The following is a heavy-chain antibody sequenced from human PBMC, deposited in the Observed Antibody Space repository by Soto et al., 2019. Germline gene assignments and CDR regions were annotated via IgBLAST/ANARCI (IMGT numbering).Heavy chain of an antibody. Sequence: PGGSLRLSCAASGFTFSSYAMSWVRQAPGKGLEWVSAISGSGGSTYYADSVKGRFTISRDNSKNTLYLQMNSLRAEDTAVYYCANIYLEGPYYYDSSGPLGYWGQGTLVTVSS. CDR3: ANIYLEGPYYYDSSGPLGY. CDR1: GFTFSSYA. D-gene: IGHD3-22*01. J-gene: IGHJ4*02. V-gene: IGHV3-23*01. CDR2: ISGSGGST.